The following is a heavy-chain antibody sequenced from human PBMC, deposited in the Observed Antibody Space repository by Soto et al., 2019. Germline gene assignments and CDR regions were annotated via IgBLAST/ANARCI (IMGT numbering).Heavy chain of an antibody. CDR1: GGSFSGYY. CDR2: INNSGST. J-gene: IGHJ5*02. V-gene: IGHV4-34*01. Sequence: SETLSLSCAVYGGSFSGYYWSWIRQPPGKGLEWIGQINNSGSTNYNPTLKSRATISVDTSKNQFSLKLSSVTAADTAVYYCARETGTIFGVGPAFDPWGQGTLVTVSS. CDR3: ARETGTIFGVGPAFDP. D-gene: IGHD3-3*01.